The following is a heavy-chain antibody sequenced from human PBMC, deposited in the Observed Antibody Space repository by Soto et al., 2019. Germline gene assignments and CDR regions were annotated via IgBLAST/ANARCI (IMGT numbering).Heavy chain of an antibody. CDR1: GFTFSSYA. V-gene: IGHV3-23*01. Sequence: EVQLLESGGGLVQPGGSLRLSCAASGFTFSSYAMHWVRQAPGKGLEWVSVISGSGGSTYYADSVKGRFTISRDNSKNTLYLQMKSLGAEDTAVYYCAKRASGSYFDYWGQGPLVTVSS. J-gene: IGHJ4*02. D-gene: IGHD3-10*01. CDR2: ISGSGGST. CDR3: AKRASGSYFDY.